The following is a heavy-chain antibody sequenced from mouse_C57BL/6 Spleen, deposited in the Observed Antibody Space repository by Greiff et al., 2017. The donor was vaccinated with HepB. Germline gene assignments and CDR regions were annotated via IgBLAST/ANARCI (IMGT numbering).Heavy chain of an antibody. CDR2: ISYDGSN. CDR1: GYSITSGYY. D-gene: IGHD1-1*01. V-gene: IGHV3-6*01. CDR3: ARVLPLAMDY. J-gene: IGHJ4*01. Sequence: EVKLQESGPGLVKPSQSLSLTCSVTGYSITSGYYWNWIRQFPGNKLEWMGYISYDGSNNYNPSLKNRISITRDTSKNQFFLKLNSVTTEDTATYYCARVLPLAMDYWGQGTSVTVSS.